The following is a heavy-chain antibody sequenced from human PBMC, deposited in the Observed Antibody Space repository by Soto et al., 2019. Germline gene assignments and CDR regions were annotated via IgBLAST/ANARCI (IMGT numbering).Heavy chain of an antibody. J-gene: IGHJ4*02. CDR3: AKDRQPDGIWTFDY. V-gene: IGHV3-23*01. CDR1: GFTFSSYS. D-gene: IGHD2-15*01. Sequence: GGSLRLSCSASGFTFSSYSMSWVRLTPGKGLEWVSSIVTGTGTTNYADSVTGRFSISRDNSKNMLYLQMNSLGVEDTAVYYCAKDRQPDGIWTFDYWGRGT. CDR2: IVTGTGTT.